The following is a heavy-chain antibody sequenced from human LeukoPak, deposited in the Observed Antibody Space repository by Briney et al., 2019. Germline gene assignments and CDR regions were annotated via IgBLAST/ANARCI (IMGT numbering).Heavy chain of an antibody. D-gene: IGHD5-18*01. J-gene: IGHJ4*02. Sequence: GGSLRLSCAASGFTFSSYAMSWVRQAPGKGLEWVSAISGSGGSTYYADSVKGRFTISRDDSKNTLYLQMNSLRAEDTAVYYCAKAISGYSYGYDYWGQGTLVTVSS. CDR1: GFTFSSYA. CDR3: AKAISGYSYGYDY. V-gene: IGHV3-23*01. CDR2: ISGSGGST.